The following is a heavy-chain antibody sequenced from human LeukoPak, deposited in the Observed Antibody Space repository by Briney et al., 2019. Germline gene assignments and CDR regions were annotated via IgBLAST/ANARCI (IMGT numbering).Heavy chain of an antibody. D-gene: IGHD3-10*01. CDR1: GFTFDDYA. J-gene: IGHJ4*02. CDR3: ARGIRGITMVRGVSY. Sequence: PGGSLRLSCAASGFTFDDYAMHWVRQAPGKGLEWVSGISWNSGSIGYADSVKGRFTISRDNAKNSLYLQMNSLRAEDTAVYYCARGIRGITMVRGVSYWGQGTLVTVSS. CDR2: ISWNSGSI. V-gene: IGHV3-9*01.